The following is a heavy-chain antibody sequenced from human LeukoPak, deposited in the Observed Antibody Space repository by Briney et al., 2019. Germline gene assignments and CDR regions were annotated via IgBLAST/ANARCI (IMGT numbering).Heavy chain of an antibody. CDR1: GFTFSSYA. Sequence: GGSLRLSCAASGFTFSSYAMSWVRQAPGKGLEWVSIISGGADITYYADSVKGRFTISRDNSKNTLFLQMNSVRAEDTAIYYCAKRKYYESGPFDFWGQGTLVTVSS. CDR2: ISGGADIT. J-gene: IGHJ4*02. V-gene: IGHV3-23*01. CDR3: AKRKYYESGPFDF. D-gene: IGHD3-10*01.